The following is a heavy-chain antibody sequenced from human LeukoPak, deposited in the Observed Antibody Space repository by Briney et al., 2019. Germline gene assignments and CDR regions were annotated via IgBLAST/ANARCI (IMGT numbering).Heavy chain of an antibody. CDR1: GFTFSSYE. V-gene: IGHV3-48*03. D-gene: IGHD2-15*01. CDR2: ISSSGSTI. Sequence: GGSLRLSCAASGFTFSSYEMNWVRQAPGKGLEWVSYISSSGSTIYYADSVKGRFTISRGNAKNSLYLQMNSLRAEDTAVYYCARVLYYYYMDVWGKGTTVTISS. CDR3: ARVLYYYYMDV. J-gene: IGHJ6*03.